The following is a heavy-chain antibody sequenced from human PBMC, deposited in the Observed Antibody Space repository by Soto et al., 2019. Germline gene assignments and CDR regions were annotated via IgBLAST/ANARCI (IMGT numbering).Heavy chain of an antibody. CDR1: RGSHSSFY. V-gene: IGHV4-59*01. CDR2: IYYSGST. Sequence: PSETMSLTSTDSRGSHSSFYCRRIRQSPRKGLEWIGYIYYSGSTNYNPSLKSRVTISVDTSKNQFCLKLSCVTAADTAVYYCARGLLWFGEPMGAFDYWGQGTLVTVSS. J-gene: IGHJ4*02. CDR3: ARGLLWFGEPMGAFDY. D-gene: IGHD3-10*01.